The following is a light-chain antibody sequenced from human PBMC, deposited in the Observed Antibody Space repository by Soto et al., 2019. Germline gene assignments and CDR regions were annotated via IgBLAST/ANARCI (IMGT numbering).Light chain of an antibody. J-gene: IGKJ1*01. V-gene: IGKV1-5*01. CDR2: DAS. Sequence: DIQMTQSPSTLSASVGDRVTITCRASQSISHFLAWYHQKPGKVPKLLIYDASNLGSGVPSRFSGSGSGTDFTLTISGLQPDDFTTYYCQQYTSYSRAFGQGTKVDIK. CDR1: QSISHF. CDR3: QQYTSYSRA.